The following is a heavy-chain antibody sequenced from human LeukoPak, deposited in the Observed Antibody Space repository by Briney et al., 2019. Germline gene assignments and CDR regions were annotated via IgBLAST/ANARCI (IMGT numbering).Heavy chain of an antibody. Sequence: GASVKVSCKPSGYTFTGYYIQWVRQAPGQGLEWMGWINPHSGGTNYAPKFQGRVTMTRDTSISTAYMELSRLRSDDTAVYYCARAPLSRIAVAGTWFDPWGQGTLVTVSS. CDR3: ARAPLSRIAVAGTWFDP. CDR2: INPHSGGT. CDR1: GYTFTGYY. J-gene: IGHJ5*02. D-gene: IGHD6-19*01. V-gene: IGHV1-2*02.